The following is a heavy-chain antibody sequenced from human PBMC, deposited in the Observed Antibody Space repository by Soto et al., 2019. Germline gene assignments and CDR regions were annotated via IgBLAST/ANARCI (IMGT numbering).Heavy chain of an antibody. CDR3: ARAGIMTTVSSYYYYYMDV. V-gene: IGHV3-13*01. J-gene: IGHJ6*03. CDR2: IGTAGDT. Sequence: GGSLRLSCEGFGFTFSNAWLNWVRQATGKGLEWVSAIGTAGDTYYSGFVKGRFTISRENAKNSLYLQMNSLRAGDTAVYYCARAGIMTTVSSYYYYYMDVWAKGTTVTVSS. D-gene: IGHD4-4*01. CDR1: GFTFSNAW.